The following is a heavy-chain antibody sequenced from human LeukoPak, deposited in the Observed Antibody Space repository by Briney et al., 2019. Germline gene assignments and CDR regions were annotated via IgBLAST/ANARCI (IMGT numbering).Heavy chain of an antibody. J-gene: IGHJ4*02. CDR3: ALSGYGSADY. Sequence: SETLSLTCTVSSDSITSHSWSWIRLPPGKGLEWIGYIHDSGSTSYSPSLESRVTITRDTSKNQFSLKMTAVTAADRAVYYCALSGYGSADYWGQGSLVTVSS. D-gene: IGHD3-10*01. CDR2: IHDSGST. V-gene: IGHV4-59*03. CDR1: SDSITSHS.